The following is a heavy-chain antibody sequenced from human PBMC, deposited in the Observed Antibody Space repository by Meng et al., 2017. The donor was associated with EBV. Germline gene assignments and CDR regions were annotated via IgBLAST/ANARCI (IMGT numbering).Heavy chain of an antibody. Sequence: SDAELKNLGASAKASCKASDYTFTSYGISWVRQGRGQGLEWMGWISAYNGNTNYAQKLQGRVTMTTDTSTSTAYMELRSLRSDDTAVYYCARGLDYFDYWGQGTLVTVSS. J-gene: IGHJ4*02. CDR3: ARGLDYFDY. CDR2: ISAYNGNT. V-gene: IGHV1-18*04. CDR1: DYTFTSYG.